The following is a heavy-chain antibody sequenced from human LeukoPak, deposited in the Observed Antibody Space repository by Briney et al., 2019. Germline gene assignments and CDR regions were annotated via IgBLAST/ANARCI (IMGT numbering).Heavy chain of an antibody. Sequence: SETLSLPCPVSSGSFRTYYWSWIRQPPGEGLEGIGYIFYNEGTSYNPSLKSRVTISVDTSNNQLSLKVNSVTAADTAMYYCVQSNSRYQPWTLDIWGRGTMVTVSS. J-gene: IGHJ3*02. CDR2: IFYNEGT. V-gene: IGHV4-59*01. CDR1: SGSFRTYY. CDR3: VQSNSRYQPWTLDI. D-gene: IGHD2-2*01.